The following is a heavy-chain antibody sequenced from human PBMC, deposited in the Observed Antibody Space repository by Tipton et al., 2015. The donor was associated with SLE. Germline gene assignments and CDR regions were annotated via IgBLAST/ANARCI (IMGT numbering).Heavy chain of an antibody. J-gene: IGHJ3*02. CDR3: ARQNDDRNAFDI. Sequence: SLRLSCAASGITFSSYGMHLVRQAPGKGLEWVAFIRYDGSNKYYADSVKGRFTISRDKSKNTLYLQMNSLRAEDTAVYYCARQNDDRNAFDIWGQGTMVTVSS. CDR2: IRYDGSNK. V-gene: IGHV3-33*01. D-gene: IGHD1-1*01. CDR1: GITFSSYG.